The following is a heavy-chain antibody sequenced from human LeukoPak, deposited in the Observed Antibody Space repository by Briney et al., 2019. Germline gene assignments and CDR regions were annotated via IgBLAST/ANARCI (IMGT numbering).Heavy chain of an antibody. CDR2: IYYSGST. V-gene: IGHV4-59*08. CDR1: GGSISSYY. J-gene: IGHJ6*02. Sequence: ETLSLTCTVSGGSISSYYWSWIRQPPGKGLEWIGYIYYSGSTNYNPSLKSRVTISVDTSKNQFSLKLSSVTAADTAVYYCARLPAGYCSSTSCLKGYYYYYGMDVWGQGTTVTVSS. CDR3: ARLPAGYCSSTSCLKGYYYYYGMDV. D-gene: IGHD2-2*01.